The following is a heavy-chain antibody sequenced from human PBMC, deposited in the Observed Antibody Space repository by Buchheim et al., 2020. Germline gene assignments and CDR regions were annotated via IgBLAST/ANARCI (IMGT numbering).Heavy chain of an antibody. Sequence: EVQLLESGGGLVQPGGSLRLSCAASGFTFTTYFMSWVRQAPGKGPEWVSAMSGSGGTTYYSDSVKGRFTISRDTSTNTLYLQMNSLRAEDTAVDYCAKCILSGGSYGPPHDYWGQGTL. CDR1: GFTFTTYF. D-gene: IGHD1-26*01. CDR2: MSGSGGTT. V-gene: IGHV3-23*01. CDR3: AKCILSGGSYGPPHDY. J-gene: IGHJ4*02.